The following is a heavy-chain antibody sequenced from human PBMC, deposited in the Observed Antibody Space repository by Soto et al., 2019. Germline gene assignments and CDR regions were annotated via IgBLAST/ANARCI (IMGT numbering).Heavy chain of an antibody. J-gene: IGHJ6*02. Sequence: GGSLRLSCAASGFTFSSYAMHWVRQAPGKGLEWVAVISYDGSNKYYADSVKGRFTISRDNSKNTLYLQMNSLRAEDTAVYYCARELTTRYGMDVWGQGTTVTVSS. V-gene: IGHV3-30-3*01. CDR2: ISYDGSNK. CDR3: ARELTTRYGMDV. CDR1: GFTFSSYA. D-gene: IGHD4-17*01.